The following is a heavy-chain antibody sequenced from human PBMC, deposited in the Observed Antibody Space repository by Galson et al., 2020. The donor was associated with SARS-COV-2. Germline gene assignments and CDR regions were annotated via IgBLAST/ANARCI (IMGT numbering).Heavy chain of an antibody. Sequence: KIGESLKTSCAASGFTFSSYSMNWVRQAPGQGLEWVSSISSSSSYIYYADSVKGRFTISRDNAKNSLYLQMNSLRAEDTAVYYCSSSWIGGGSHYYYYGMGVWGQGTTVTVSS. V-gene: IGHV3-21*01. J-gene: IGHJ6*02. CDR3: SSSWIGGGSHYYYYGMGV. CDR2: ISSSSSYI. CDR1: GFTFSSYS. D-gene: IGHD3-10*01.